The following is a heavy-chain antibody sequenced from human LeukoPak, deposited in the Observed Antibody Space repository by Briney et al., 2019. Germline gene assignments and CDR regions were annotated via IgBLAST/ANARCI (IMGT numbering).Heavy chain of an antibody. D-gene: IGHD5-18*01. CDR2: IYSGGST. CDR3: ARDLYSYGYTRNY. J-gene: IGHJ4*02. CDR1: GFTVSSNY. Sequence: PGGSLRLSCAASGFTVSSNYMSWVRQAPGKGLEWVSVIYSGGSTYYADSVKGRFTISRDNSKNTLYLQMNSLRAEDTAVYYCARDLYSYGYTRNYWGQGTLVTVFS. V-gene: IGHV3-66*01.